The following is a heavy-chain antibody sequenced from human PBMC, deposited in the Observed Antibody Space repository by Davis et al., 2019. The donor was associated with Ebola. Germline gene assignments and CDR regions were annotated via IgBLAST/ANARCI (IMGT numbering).Heavy chain of an antibody. J-gene: IGHJ3*02. CDR1: GYSFTSYW. CDR3: ARLRDYYDSRSYAFDI. CDR2: IYPGDSDT. Sequence: GESLKISCKGSGYSFTSYWIGRVRQMPGKGLEWMGIIYPGDSDTRYSPSFQGQVTISADKSISTAYLQWSSLKASDTAMYYCARLRDYYDSRSYAFDIWGQGTMVTVSS. D-gene: IGHD3-22*01. V-gene: IGHV5-51*01.